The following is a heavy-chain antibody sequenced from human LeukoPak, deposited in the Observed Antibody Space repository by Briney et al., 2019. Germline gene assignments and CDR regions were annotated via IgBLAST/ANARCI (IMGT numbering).Heavy chain of an antibody. J-gene: IGHJ3*02. CDR3: ARKLPVGAFDI. Sequence: ASVKVSCKASGYTFTGYYMHWVRQAPGQGLEWMGGIIPIFGTANYAQKFQGRVTITADESTSTAYMELSSLRSEDTAVYYCARKLPVGAFDIWGQGTMVTVSS. CDR1: GYTFTGYY. D-gene: IGHD4-23*01. V-gene: IGHV1-69*13. CDR2: IIPIFGTA.